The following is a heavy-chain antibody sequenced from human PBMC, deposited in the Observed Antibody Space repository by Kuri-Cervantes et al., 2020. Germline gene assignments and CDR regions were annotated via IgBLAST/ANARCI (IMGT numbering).Heavy chain of an antibody. J-gene: IGHJ6*04. D-gene: IGHD6-25*01. CDR1: GFTFSFYS. CDR3: ARGGFSHNLDV. CDR2: IDNDGSNA. V-gene: IGHV3-74*01. Sequence: GESLKISCAASGFTFSFYSMNWVRQAPGKGLEWVSQIDNDGSNANYADPVKGRFTISRDNAKDMVYLQMNTLGADDTAVYYCARGGFSHNLDVWGKGTAVTVSS.